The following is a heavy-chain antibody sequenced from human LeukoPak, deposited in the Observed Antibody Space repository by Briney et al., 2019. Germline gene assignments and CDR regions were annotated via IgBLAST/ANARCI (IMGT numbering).Heavy chain of an antibody. CDR1: GFTVSSNY. Sequence: AGGSLRLSCAASGFTVSSNYMSWVRQAPGKGLEWVSVIYSGGSTYYADSVKGRFTISRDNSKNTLYLQMNSLRAEDAAVYYCAKGREKGSYGYWGQGTLVTVSS. CDR3: AKGREKGSYGY. D-gene: IGHD3-16*01. CDR2: IYSGGST. J-gene: IGHJ4*02. V-gene: IGHV3-53*01.